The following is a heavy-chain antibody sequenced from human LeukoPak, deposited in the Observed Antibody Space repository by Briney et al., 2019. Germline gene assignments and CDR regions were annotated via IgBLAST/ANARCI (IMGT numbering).Heavy chain of an antibody. CDR2: INHSGST. V-gene: IGHV4-34*01. J-gene: IGHJ4*02. CDR1: GGSFSGYY. CDR3: ARSATYYYGSGNYFDY. Sequence: SETLPLTCAVYGGSFSGYYWSWIRQPPGKGLEWIGEINHSGSTNYNPSLKSRVTISVDTSMNQFSLKLSSVTAADTAVYYCARSATYYYGSGNYFDYWGQGTLVTVSS. D-gene: IGHD3-10*01.